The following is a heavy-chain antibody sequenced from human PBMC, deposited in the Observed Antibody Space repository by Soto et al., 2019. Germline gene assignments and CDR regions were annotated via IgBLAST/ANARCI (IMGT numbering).Heavy chain of an antibody. CDR3: ATLWFGESPY. CDR1: GGSISSSYY. J-gene: IGHJ4*02. V-gene: IGHV4-39*01. CDR2: IYYSGST. Sequence: QLQLQESGPGLVKPSETLSLTCTVSGGSISSSYYWGWIRQPPGKGLEWIGSIYYSGSTYYNPSLKRRATISVDTSKNQFSLKLSSVTAADTAVYYCATLWFGESPYWGQGTLVTVSS. D-gene: IGHD3-10*01.